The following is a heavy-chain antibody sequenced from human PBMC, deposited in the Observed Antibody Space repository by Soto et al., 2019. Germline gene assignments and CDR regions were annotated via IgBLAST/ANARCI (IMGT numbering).Heavy chain of an antibody. CDR3: ARGYYDGSGYYYGY. D-gene: IGHD3-22*01. CDR1: GYTFSSYY. CDR2: IIPSGGST. V-gene: IGHV1-46*01. J-gene: IGHJ4*02. Sequence: ASVKVSCKASGYTFSSYYIHWVRQAPGQGLEWMGIIIPSGGSTNYARGFQGRVTMTRDTSTSTVYMELSSLRSGDTAVYYCARGYYDGSGYYYGYWGQGTLVTVSS.